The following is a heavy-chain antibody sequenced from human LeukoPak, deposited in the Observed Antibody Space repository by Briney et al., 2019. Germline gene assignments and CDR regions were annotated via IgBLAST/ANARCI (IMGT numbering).Heavy chain of an antibody. D-gene: IGHD6-19*01. CDR2: ISPYNSNT. J-gene: IGHJ4*02. CDR1: GYTFSSYG. CDR3: ARDRIAVADPYYFDY. Sequence: GASVKVSCKASGYTFSSYGISWVRQALGQGLEWMGWISPYNSNTNYAQKLQGRVTMTTDTSTSTAYMELRSLRSDDTAVYYCARDRIAVADPYYFDYWGQGTPVTVSS. V-gene: IGHV1-18*01.